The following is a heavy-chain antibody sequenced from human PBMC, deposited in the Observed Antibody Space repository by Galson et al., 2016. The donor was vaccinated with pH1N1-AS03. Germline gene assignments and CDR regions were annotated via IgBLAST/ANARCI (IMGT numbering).Heavy chain of an antibody. CDR2: IWHDGSNK. D-gene: IGHD3-16*01. Sequence: SGFTFSSHGMHWVRQTPGKGLEWVAVIWHDGSNKYYADSVKGRFTISRDNSKNTLYLQMNSLRVEDTAVYYCAREPWGSTQGEYWGQGTLVTVSS. V-gene: IGHV3-33*01. CDR1: GFTFSSHG. J-gene: IGHJ4*02. CDR3: AREPWGSTQGEY.